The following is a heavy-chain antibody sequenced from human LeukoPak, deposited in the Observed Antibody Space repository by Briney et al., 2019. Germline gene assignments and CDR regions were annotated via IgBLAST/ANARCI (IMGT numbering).Heavy chain of an antibody. Sequence: GGSLRPSCAASGLIFSNCWMTWVRQAPGKGLEWVGRIKSEVDGATRDDAAPVRGRFTLSRDDSRNTLYLQMNSLKTEDTAFYYCTTDIPFTSGGAIAYWGQGTLVTVSS. J-gene: IGHJ4*02. D-gene: IGHD3-16*02. V-gene: IGHV3-15*01. CDR2: IKSEVDGATR. CDR1: GLIFSNCW. CDR3: TTDIPFTSGGAIAY.